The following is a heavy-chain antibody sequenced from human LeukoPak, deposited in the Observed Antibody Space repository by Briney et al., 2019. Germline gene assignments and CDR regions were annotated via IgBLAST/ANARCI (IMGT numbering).Heavy chain of an antibody. V-gene: IGHV5-51*01. J-gene: IGHJ4*02. CDR3: ARRIYDFWSGYYQAGYFDY. CDR1: GYSFTSYW. D-gene: IGHD3-3*01. CDR2: IYPGGSDT. Sequence: GESLKISCKGSGYSFTSYWIGWVRQMPGKGLEWMGIIYPGGSDTRYSPSFQGRVTISADKSISTAYLQWSSLKASDTAMYYCARRIYDFWSGYYQAGYFDYWGQGTLVTVSS.